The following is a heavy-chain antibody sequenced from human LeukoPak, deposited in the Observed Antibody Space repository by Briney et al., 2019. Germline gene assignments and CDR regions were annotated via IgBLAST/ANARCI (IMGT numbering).Heavy chain of an antibody. Sequence: PSETLSLTCTVSGYSISSGYYWGWIRQPPGKGLEWIGSIYHSGSTYYNPSLKSRVTISVDTSKNQFSLKLSSVTAADTAVYYCARRSAYYYDSSGYGHWYFDLWGRGTLVTVSS. J-gene: IGHJ2*01. CDR1: GYSISSGYY. CDR3: ARRSAYYYDSSGYGHWYFDL. V-gene: IGHV4-38-2*02. D-gene: IGHD3-22*01. CDR2: IYHSGST.